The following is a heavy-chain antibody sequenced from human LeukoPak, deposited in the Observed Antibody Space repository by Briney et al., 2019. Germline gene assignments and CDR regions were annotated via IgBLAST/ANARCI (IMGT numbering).Heavy chain of an antibody. D-gene: IGHD5-24*01. V-gene: IGHV4-39*01. CDR3: EKYAVEGTWLQFYYFNY. Sequence: AETLSLTCAVSGASIRNTSFYWGWIRQPPGKGLQWIASIYSSGTTYYNPSSKSRITLFVDTSTNQVYMKFRSVTAADASVYYCEKYAVEGTWLQFYYFNYWGQGSMVTVSS. J-gene: IGHJ4*02. CDR1: GASIRNTSFY. CDR2: IYSSGTT.